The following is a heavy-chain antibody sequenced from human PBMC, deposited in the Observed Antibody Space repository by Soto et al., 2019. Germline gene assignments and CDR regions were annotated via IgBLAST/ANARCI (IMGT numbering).Heavy chain of an antibody. CDR2: IKSKTDGGTT. CDR3: AMVAREYYFDY. J-gene: IGHJ4*02. Sequence: GGSLRLSCAASGFTFSNAWMNWVRQAPGKGLEWVGRIKSKTDGGTTDYAAPVKGRFTISRDDSKNSLYLQMNSLKTEDTAVYYCAMVAREYYFDYWGQGTLVTVSS. V-gene: IGHV3-15*07. D-gene: IGHD5-18*01. CDR1: GFTFSNAW.